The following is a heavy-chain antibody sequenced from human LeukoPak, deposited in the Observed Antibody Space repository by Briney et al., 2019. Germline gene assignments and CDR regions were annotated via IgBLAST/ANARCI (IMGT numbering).Heavy chain of an antibody. CDR1: GYPFSAHF. CDR3: AREWDYDSSGYYYYY. J-gene: IGHJ4*02. V-gene: IGHV1-69*13. D-gene: IGHD3-22*01. CDR2: IIPIFGTA. Sequence: SVKVSCKASGYPFSAHFLNWVRQAPGQGLEWMGGIIPIFGTAKYAQKFQGRVTITADESTSTAYMELRSLRSEDTAVYYCAREWDYDSSGYYYYYWGQGTLVTVSS.